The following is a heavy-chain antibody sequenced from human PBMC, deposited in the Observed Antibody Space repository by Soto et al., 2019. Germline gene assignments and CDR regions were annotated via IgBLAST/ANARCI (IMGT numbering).Heavy chain of an antibody. V-gene: IGHV3-33*01. CDR2: IWYDGSNK. CDR1: GFTFSSYG. D-gene: IGHD2-21*02. J-gene: IGHJ6*02. CDR3: AREVRGGDPKNYYYDYGMDV. Sequence: QVQLVESGGGVVQPGRSLRLSCAASGFTFSSYGMHWVRQAPGKGLEWVAVIWYDGSNKYYADSVKGRFTISRDNSKNTLYLQMTSLRAEDTAVYYCAREVRGGDPKNYYYDYGMDVWGQGTTVTVSS.